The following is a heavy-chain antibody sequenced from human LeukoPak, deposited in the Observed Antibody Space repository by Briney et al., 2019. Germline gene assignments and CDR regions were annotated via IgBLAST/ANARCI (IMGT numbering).Heavy chain of an antibody. V-gene: IGHV3-11*01. CDR3: AGAYDILTGYDFDY. Sequence: GGSLRLSCAASGFTFSDYYMSWIRQAPGKGLEWVSYISSSGSTIYYADSVKGRFTISRDSAKNSLYLQMNSLRAEDTAVYYCAGAYDILTGYDFDYWGQGTLVTVSS. J-gene: IGHJ4*02. CDR2: ISSSGSTI. CDR1: GFTFSDYY. D-gene: IGHD3-9*01.